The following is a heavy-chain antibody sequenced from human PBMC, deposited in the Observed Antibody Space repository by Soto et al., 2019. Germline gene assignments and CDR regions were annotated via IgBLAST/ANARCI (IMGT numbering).Heavy chain of an antibody. Sequence: GESLKISCKGSGYSFTSYWISWVRQMPGKGLEWMGRIDPSDSYTNYSPSFQGHVTISADKSISTAYLQWSSLKASDTAMYYCARFSSIVVVPAAIAFDYYRMDVWGQGTTVTVSS. D-gene: IGHD2-2*01. CDR2: IDPSDSYT. CDR1: GYSFTSYW. J-gene: IGHJ6*02. CDR3: ARFSSIVVVPAAIAFDYYRMDV. V-gene: IGHV5-10-1*01.